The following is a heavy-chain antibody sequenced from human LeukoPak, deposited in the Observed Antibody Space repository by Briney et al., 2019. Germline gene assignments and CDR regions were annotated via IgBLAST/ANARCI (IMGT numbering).Heavy chain of an antibody. V-gene: IGHV5-51*01. D-gene: IGHD3-10*01. Sequence: GESLKISCKGSGYSFSKYWIVWVRQMPGKGLEWMGIVYPGDSDTRYSPSFQGQVTISVDKSISTAYLQWSSLKASDTAMYYCARVSLVRGAPDYYFDYWGQGTLVTVSS. CDR1: GYSFSKYW. J-gene: IGHJ4*02. CDR3: ARVSLVRGAPDYYFDY. CDR2: VYPGDSDT.